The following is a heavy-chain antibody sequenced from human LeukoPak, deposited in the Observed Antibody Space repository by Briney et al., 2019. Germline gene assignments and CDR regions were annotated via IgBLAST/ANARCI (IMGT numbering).Heavy chain of an antibody. CDR2: ISHRGRT. J-gene: IGHJ4*02. D-gene: IGHD3/OR15-3a*01. V-gene: IGHV4-59*11. Sequence: SETLSLTCTVSRGSISSHYWSWIRQPPGKALEWIGHISHRGRTNCNPSLKSRVTISVDTSKSQFSLKLSSVTAADTAVYYCARRTGYYDGFDYWGQGALVTVSS. CDR3: ARRTGYYDGFDY. CDR1: RGSISSHY.